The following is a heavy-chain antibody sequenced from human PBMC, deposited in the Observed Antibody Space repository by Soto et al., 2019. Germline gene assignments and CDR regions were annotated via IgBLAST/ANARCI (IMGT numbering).Heavy chain of an antibody. V-gene: IGHV4-31*03. J-gene: IGHJ4*02. CDR1: GASIGSGTYY. CDR2: LSHSGGT. Sequence: QVQLQESGPGLVKPSQTLSLTCTVSGASIGSGTYYWHWIRQHPGKGLEWIGWLSHSGGTYYNPSLRSRMTISVATSKDQFSLRLTSVTAADTAVYYCASGTRPDTRFGESIFDFWGQGTLVTVSS. CDR3: ASGTRPDTRFGESIFDF. D-gene: IGHD3-10*01.